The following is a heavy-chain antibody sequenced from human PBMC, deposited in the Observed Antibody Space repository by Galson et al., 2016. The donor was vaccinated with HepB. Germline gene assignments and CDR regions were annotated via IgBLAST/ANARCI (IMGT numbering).Heavy chain of an antibody. CDR2: IDPRDSYT. D-gene: IGHD1-26*01. V-gene: IGHV5-10-1*01. J-gene: IGHJ6*02. CDR3: AGRGTSGVSDYSGTDG. Sequence: QSGAEVKKPGESLRISCKGSGYTLTTYWISWVRQMPGKGLEWMGRIDPRDSYTNYSPSFEGHVAISADTSLSTAYLQWSSLKASDTATYYCAGRGTSGVSDYSGTDGRGQGTTAPVSS. CDR1: GYTLTTYW.